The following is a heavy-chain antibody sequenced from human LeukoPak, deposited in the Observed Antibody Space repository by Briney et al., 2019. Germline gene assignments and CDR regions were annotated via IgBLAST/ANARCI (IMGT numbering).Heavy chain of an antibody. J-gene: IGHJ4*02. CDR1: GFTFSSDA. CDR3: AKGRSSWSAFDY. D-gene: IGHD6-13*01. CDR2: ISGSGGST. Sequence: GGSLRLSCAASGFTFSSDAMSWVRQAPGKGLEWVSAISGSGGSTYYADSVKGRFTISRDNSKNTLYLQMNSLRAEDTAVYYCAKGRSSWSAFDYWGQGTLVTVSS. V-gene: IGHV3-23*01.